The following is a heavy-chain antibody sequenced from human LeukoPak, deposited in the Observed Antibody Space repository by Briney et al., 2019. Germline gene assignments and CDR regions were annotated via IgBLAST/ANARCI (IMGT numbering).Heavy chain of an antibody. J-gene: IGHJ4*02. CDR2: IYYSGST. CDR1: GGSISSYY. D-gene: IGHD2-2*01. CDR3: AIAYSYAPWYFDY. V-gene: IGHV4-59*01. Sequence: SETLSLTCTVSGGSISSYYWSWIRQPPGKGLEWIGYIYYSGSTNYNPSLKSRVTISVDTSKNQFSLKLSSVTAADTAVYYCAIAYSYAPWYFDYSGQGTLVTVCS.